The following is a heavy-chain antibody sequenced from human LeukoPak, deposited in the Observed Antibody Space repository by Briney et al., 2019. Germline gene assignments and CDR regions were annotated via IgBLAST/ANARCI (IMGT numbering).Heavy chain of an antibody. CDR2: IKQDGSDK. V-gene: IGHV3-7*01. J-gene: IGHJ5*02. Sequence: PGGPLRLSCAASGFPFSSYWMSWVRQAPGKGLEWVANIKQDGSDKYYVDSVKGRFTISRDNAKNSLYLQMHSLRAEDTAVYYCARSGHSSATNNWFDPWGQGTLVTVSS. CDR3: ARSGHSSATNNWFDP. CDR1: GFPFSSYW. D-gene: IGHD6-19*01.